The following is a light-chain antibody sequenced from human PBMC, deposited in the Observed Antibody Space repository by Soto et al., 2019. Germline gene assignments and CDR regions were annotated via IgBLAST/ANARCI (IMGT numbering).Light chain of an antibody. Sequence: DIQMTQSPSSLSASVGDRVTITCPASQDISNYLNSYQQKPGKAPKLLIYDASNLETGVPSRFSGSGSGTDFTFTISSLQPEDIATYYCQQYDNLPLTFGGGTKVDIK. CDR1: QDISNY. J-gene: IGKJ4*01. CDR2: DAS. CDR3: QQYDNLPLT. V-gene: IGKV1-33*01.